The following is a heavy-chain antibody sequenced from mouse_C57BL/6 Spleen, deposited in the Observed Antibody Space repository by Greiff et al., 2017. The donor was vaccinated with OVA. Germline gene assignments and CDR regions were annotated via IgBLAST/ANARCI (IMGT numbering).Heavy chain of an antibody. J-gene: IGHJ3*01. CDR1: GYTFTDYY. CDR2: IYPGSGNT. Sequence: VQLQQSGAELVRPGASVKLSCKASGYTFTDYYINWVKQRPGQGLEWIARIYPGSGNTYYNEKFKGKATLTAEKSSSTAYMQLSSLTSEDSAVYFCARHYDYDGFAYWGQGTLVTVSA. D-gene: IGHD2-4*01. V-gene: IGHV1-76*01. CDR3: ARHYDYDGFAY.